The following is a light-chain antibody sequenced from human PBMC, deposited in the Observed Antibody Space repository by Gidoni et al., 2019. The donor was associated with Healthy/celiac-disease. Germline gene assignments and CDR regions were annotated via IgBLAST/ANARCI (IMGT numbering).Light chain of an antibody. CDR1: QSISSW. CDR2: KAS. Sequence: DIQMHQSPSTLSASVGDRVTITCRASQSISSWLAWYQQKPGKAPKLLIYKASSLESGVPSRFSGSGSGTEVTLTISSLQPDDFATYYCQQYNSYSWTFGQGTKVEIK. V-gene: IGKV1-5*03. CDR3: QQYNSYSWT. J-gene: IGKJ1*01.